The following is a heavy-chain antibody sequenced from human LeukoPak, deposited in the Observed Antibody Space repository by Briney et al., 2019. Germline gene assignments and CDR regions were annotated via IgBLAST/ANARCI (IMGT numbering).Heavy chain of an antibody. V-gene: IGHV6-1*01. Sequence: SQTLSLTCAISGDSVSSNSAAWNWIRQSPSRVLEWLGRTYYRSKWYNDYAVSVKSRITTNPDTSKNQFSLQLNSVTPEDTAVYYCARGVTHQLLLYLGGAFDIWGQGTMVTVSS. CDR1: GDSVSSNSAA. D-gene: IGHD2-2*02. J-gene: IGHJ3*02. CDR2: TYYRSKWYN. CDR3: ARGVTHQLLLYLGGAFDI.